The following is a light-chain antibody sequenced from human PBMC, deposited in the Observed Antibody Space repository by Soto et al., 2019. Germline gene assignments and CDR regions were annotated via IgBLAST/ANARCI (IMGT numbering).Light chain of an antibody. CDR1: SGHGTYI. V-gene: IGLV4-60*02. CDR2: LESSGSY. J-gene: IGLJ2*01. Sequence: QSVLTQSSSASASLGSSVKLTCTLSSGHGTYIIAWHQQQPGKAPRSLMKLESSGSYTKGRGDPDRSSGSSSGADRYLTISCLQFDDEDDYYCATWDSNTRVFGGGTKLTVL. CDR3: ATWDSNTRV.